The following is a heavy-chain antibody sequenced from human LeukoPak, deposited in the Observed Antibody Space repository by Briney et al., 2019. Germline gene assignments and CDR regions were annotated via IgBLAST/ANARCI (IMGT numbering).Heavy chain of an antibody. CDR1: GFTFGDYA. J-gene: IGHJ3*02. CDR3: TRIVVVAAFDAFDI. V-gene: IGHV3-49*04. Sequence: PGRSLRLSCTASGFTFGDYAMSWVRQAPGKGLEWVGFIRSKAYDGTTEYAASVKGRFTISRDDSKSIAYLQMNSLKTEDTAVYYCTRIVVVAAFDAFDIWGQGTMVTVSS. CDR2: IRSKAYDGTT. D-gene: IGHD2-15*01.